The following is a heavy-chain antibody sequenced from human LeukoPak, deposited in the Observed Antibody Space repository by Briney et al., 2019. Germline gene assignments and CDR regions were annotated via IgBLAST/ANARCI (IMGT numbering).Heavy chain of an antibody. Sequence: GASVKVSCKASGYTFTSYGISWVRQAPGQGLEWMGWISAYNGNTNYAQKLQGRVTMTRNTSISTAYMELSSLRSEDTAVYYCARGLFGVVIIFDYWGQGTLVTVSS. CDR2: ISAYNGNT. V-gene: IGHV1-18*01. CDR1: GYTFTSYG. CDR3: ARGLFGVVIIFDY. J-gene: IGHJ4*02. D-gene: IGHD3-3*01.